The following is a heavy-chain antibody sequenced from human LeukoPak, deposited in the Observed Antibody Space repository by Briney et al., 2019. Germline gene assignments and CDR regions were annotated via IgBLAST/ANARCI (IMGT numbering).Heavy chain of an antibody. CDR3: VRGWWGTDYGWTNWFDP. CDR1: GYTFTSYY. V-gene: IGHV1-46*01. D-gene: IGHD4-17*01. CDR2: INPSDGST. Sequence: GASVKVSCKAFGYTFTSYYMNWVRQAPGQGLEWMGKINPSDGSTDFAQNFQGRVTMTRDTSTSTVYMELSSLRSEDTAAYYCVRGWWGTDYGWTNWFDPWGQGTLVTVSS. J-gene: IGHJ5*02.